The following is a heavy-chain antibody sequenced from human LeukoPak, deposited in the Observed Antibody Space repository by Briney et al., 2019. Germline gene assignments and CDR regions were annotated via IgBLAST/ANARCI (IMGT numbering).Heavy chain of an antibody. J-gene: IGHJ4*02. Sequence: GASVKVSCKASRGTFSSYGISWVRQAPGQRLEWMGGVIAIFGRVKYGQKFQGRATATTDESTSTAYVELSSLTSEDTGVYYCARGELGDSSGFSFFDYWGQGTLVTVSS. D-gene: IGHD3-22*01. CDR2: VIAIFGRV. V-gene: IGHV1-69*05. CDR3: ARGELGDSSGFSFFDY. CDR1: RGTFSSYG.